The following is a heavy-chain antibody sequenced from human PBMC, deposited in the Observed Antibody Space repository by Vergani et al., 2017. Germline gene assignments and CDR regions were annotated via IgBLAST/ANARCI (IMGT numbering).Heavy chain of an antibody. CDR1: GFTFSNAW. J-gene: IGHJ4*02. CDR3: AKQYFVSGNYLFDY. Sequence: EVQLVESGGGLVKPGGSLRLSCAVSGFTFSNAWMNWARQAPGKGLEWVGRIKSKAYGETTDYAAPVKGRFTISRDNSKNMLFLQMNNLRTEDTAIYYCAKQYFVSGNYLFDYWGQGTLVTVSS. V-gene: IGHV3-15*07. CDR2: IKSKAYGETT. D-gene: IGHD3-10*01.